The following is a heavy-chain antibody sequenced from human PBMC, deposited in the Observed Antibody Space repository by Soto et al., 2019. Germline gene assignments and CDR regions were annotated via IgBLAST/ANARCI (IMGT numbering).Heavy chain of an antibody. V-gene: IGHV3-66*01. CDR3: VRENYYYGMDV. J-gene: IGHJ6*02. CDR2: INNAGTT. CDR1: GFDASVNF. Sequence: AGSLRLSCAASGFDASVNFMTWVRQAPGRGLEWVSVINNAGTTFYADSVKGRFTISGDKSKNTLSLQMNSLRVEDTAVYYCVRENYYYGMDVWGQGT.